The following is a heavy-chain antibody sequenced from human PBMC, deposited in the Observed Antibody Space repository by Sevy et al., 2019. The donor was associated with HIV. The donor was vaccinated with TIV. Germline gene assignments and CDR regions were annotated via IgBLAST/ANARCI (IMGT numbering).Heavy chain of an antibody. CDR1: GFTFSKYS. J-gene: IGHJ4*02. D-gene: IGHD2-8*01. Sequence: GGSLRLSCAASGFTFSKYSMTGVGQPPGRGLGWVSTLSFGCGEINYADSVKGRFTISRDNSKSSVYLQMNNLRPEDTAVYYCAREGCTKPHDYWGQGTLVTVSP. V-gene: IGHV3-23*01. CDR2: LSFGCGEI. CDR3: AREGCTKPHDY.